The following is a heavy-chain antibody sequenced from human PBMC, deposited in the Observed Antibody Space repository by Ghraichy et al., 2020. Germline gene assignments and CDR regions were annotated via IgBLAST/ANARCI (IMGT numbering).Heavy chain of an antibody. D-gene: IGHD3-10*01. CDR1: GGSISSGSYY. CDR3: ARDWGHYYGSGSYYSWFDP. V-gene: IGHV4-61*02. CDR2: IYTSGST. J-gene: IGHJ5*02. Sequence: SETLSLTCTVSGGSISSGSYYWSWIRQPAGKGLEWIGRIYTSGSTNYNPSLKSRVTISVDTSKNQFSLKLSSVTAADTAVYYCARDWGHYYGSGSYYSWFDPWGQGTLVTVSS.